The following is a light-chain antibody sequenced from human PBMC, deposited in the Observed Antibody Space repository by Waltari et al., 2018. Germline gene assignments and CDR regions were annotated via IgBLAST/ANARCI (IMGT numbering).Light chain of an antibody. V-gene: IGKV3-15*01. CDR3: QHYNDWPPWT. J-gene: IGKJ1*01. Sequence: ETVMTQSPATLSVSPGEGATLSCRASQSIRSNLAWYQQRPGQAPRPLIYGASTRATGIPARFSGSGSGTEFTLSISSLQSEDFAVYYCQHYNDWPPWTFGQGTKVEMK. CDR2: GAS. CDR1: QSIRSN.